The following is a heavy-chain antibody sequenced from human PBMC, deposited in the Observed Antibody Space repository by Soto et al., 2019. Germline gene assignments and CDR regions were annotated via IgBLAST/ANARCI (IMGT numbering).Heavy chain of an antibody. CDR1: GGTFSSYA. V-gene: IGHV1-69*01. CDR3: ARGSTIFGVAKYGMDV. J-gene: IGHJ6*02. D-gene: IGHD3-3*01. CDR2: IIPIFGTA. Sequence: KVSCKASGGTFSSYAISWVRQAPGQGLEWMGGIIPIFGTANYAQKFQGRVTITADESTSTAYMELSSLRSEDTAVYYCARGSTIFGVAKYGMDVWGQGTTVTVS.